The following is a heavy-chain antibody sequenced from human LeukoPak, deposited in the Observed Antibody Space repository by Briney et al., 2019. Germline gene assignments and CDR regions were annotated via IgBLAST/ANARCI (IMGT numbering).Heavy chain of an antibody. CDR2: IWYDGSNK. J-gene: IGHJ3*02. CDR3: ARDRYYYDSSGYSPPVDI. V-gene: IGHV3-33*01. D-gene: IGHD3-22*01. CDR1: GFTFSSYG. Sequence: GSLRLSCAASGFTFSSYGMHRVRQAPGKGLEWVAVIWYDGSNKYYADSVKGRFTISRDNSKNTLYLQMNSLRAEDTAVYYCARDRYYYDSSGYSPPVDIWGQGTMVTVSS.